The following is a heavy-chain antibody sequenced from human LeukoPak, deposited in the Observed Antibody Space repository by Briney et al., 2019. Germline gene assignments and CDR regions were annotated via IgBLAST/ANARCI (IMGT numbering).Heavy chain of an antibody. D-gene: IGHD4-17*01. CDR3: ARGRRRATVTRANWFDP. CDR1: GFTFSTYD. J-gene: IGHJ5*02. CDR2: INHSGST. Sequence: GSLRLSCAASGFTFSTYDMSWIRQPPGKGLEWIGEINHSGSTNYNPSLKSRVTISVDTSKNQFSLKLSSVTAADTAVYYCARGRRRATVTRANWFDPWGQGTLVTVSS. V-gene: IGHV4-34*01.